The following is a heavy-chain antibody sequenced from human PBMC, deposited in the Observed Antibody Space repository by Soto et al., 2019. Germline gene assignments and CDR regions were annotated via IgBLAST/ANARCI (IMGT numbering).Heavy chain of an antibody. J-gene: IGHJ4*02. Sequence: LRLSCAASGFTFSSYEMNWVRQAPGKGLEWVSYISSIGSTIYYADSVKGRFNISRDNAKNSLYLQMNSLRAEDTAVYYCARGPTIDYWGQGTLVTVSS. CDR3: ARGPTIDY. V-gene: IGHV3-48*03. CDR1: GFTFSSYE. CDR2: ISSIGSTI.